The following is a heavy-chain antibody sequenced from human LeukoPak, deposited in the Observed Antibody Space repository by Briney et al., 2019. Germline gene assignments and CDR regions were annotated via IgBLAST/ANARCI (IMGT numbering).Heavy chain of an antibody. CDR3: ARGRDPY. CDR2: INHSGST. D-gene: IGHD5-24*01. CDR1: GGSFSGYY. V-gene: IGHV4-34*01. J-gene: IGHJ4*02. Sequence: SETLSLTCAVYGGSFSGYYWTSIRQPPGRGLEWIGEINHSGSTNYNPSLKSRVTISVDTSKSQFSLKLNSVTAADTAMYYCARGRDPYWGQGTLVTVSS.